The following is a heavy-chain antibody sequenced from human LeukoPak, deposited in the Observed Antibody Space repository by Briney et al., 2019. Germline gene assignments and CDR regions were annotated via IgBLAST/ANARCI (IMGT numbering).Heavy chain of an antibody. CDR1: GGSFSGYY. J-gene: IGHJ5*02. D-gene: IGHD4-17*01. Sequence: SETLSLTCAVYGGSFSGYYWSWIRQPPGKGLEWIGEINHSGSTYYNPSLKSRVTISVDTSKNQFSLKLSSVTAADTAVYYCARPYGDYAWFDPWGQGTLVTVSS. V-gene: IGHV4-34*01. CDR2: INHSGST. CDR3: ARPYGDYAWFDP.